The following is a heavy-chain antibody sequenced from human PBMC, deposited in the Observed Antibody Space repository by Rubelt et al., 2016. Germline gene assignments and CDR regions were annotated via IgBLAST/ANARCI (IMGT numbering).Heavy chain of an antibody. V-gene: IGHV4-4*07. CDR3: ARDDENCSSTSCYRFDP. Sequence: QVQLQESGPGLVKPSETLSLTCTVSGGSISSYYWSWIRQPAGKGLEWIGRIYTSGSTNYNPSFKSRVTLSVDTSKNQFSLKLSSVPAADTAVYYCARDDENCSSTSCYRFDPWGQGTLVTVSS. CDR2: IYTSGST. D-gene: IGHD2-2*01. CDR1: GGSISSYY. J-gene: IGHJ5*02.